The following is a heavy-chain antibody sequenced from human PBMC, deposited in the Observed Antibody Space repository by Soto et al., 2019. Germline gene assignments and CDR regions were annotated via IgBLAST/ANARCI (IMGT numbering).Heavy chain of an antibody. CDR2: ISGGYGST. CDR3: AKVGCTSQPPRAVDC. CDR1: GFTFSSYA. Sequence: EVPLLESGGGLVQPGGSLRLSCAASGFTFSSYAMSWVRQAPGKGLEWVSTISGGYGSTYYADSVKGRFTISRDNSKNTLYMQMNSLRADDTAVYYCAKVGCTSQPPRAVDCWGQGTLVTVSS. J-gene: IGHJ4*02. V-gene: IGHV3-23*01. D-gene: IGHD6-19*01.